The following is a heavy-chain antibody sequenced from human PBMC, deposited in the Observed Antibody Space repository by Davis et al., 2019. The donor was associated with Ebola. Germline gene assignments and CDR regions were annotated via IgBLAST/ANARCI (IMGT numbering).Heavy chain of an antibody. Sequence: ASVKVSCKTSGYTFTSFDINWVRQATGQGLEWMGWMNPNSGNTGYAQKFQGRVTMTRDTSISTAYMELSSLRSEDTAVYYCARATYSSSPPLDYWGQGTLVSVSS. V-gene: IGHV1-8*01. J-gene: IGHJ4*02. CDR3: ARATYSSSPPLDY. CDR1: GYTFTSFD. D-gene: IGHD6-6*01. CDR2: MNPNSGNT.